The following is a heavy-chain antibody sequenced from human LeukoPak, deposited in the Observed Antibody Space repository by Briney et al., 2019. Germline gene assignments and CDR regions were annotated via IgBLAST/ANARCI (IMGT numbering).Heavy chain of an antibody. D-gene: IGHD3-3*01. CDR1: GFTFVDYG. V-gene: IGHV3-49*04. CDR2: IKSRAYGGTS. CDR3: TRDEVFWSGSIFDY. Sequence: GRSLRLSRTTSGFTFVDYGLSWVRQAPGKGLEWVGLIKSRAYGGTSEYAASVKGRFTISRDDSKNIAYLQMNSLKTEDTAVYYCTRDEVFWSGSIFDYWGQGTLATVSS. J-gene: IGHJ4*02.